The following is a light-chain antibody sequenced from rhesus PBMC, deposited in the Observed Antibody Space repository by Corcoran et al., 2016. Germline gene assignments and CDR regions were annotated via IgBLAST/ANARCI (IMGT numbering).Light chain of an antibody. J-gene: IGKJ4*01. V-gene: IGKV1-43*02. CDR1: QGINTN. Sequence: DIQMTQSPSSLSASVGDRVTITCRASQGINTNLNWYQQKPGKAPKRLIYAASSLESGVPSRFSGSGSGTGFALTISSLQPGDFVSYYCLQYHRDPLTFGGGTKVEIK. CDR2: AAS. CDR3: LQYHRDPLT.